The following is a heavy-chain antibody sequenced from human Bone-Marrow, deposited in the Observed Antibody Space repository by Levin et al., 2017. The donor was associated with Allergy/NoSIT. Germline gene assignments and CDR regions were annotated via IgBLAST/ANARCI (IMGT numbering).Heavy chain of an antibody. CDR3: AREFFGFYIGYVFDH. CDR2: ISYDGNNK. D-gene: IGHD5-12*01. J-gene: IGHJ4*02. V-gene: IGHV3-30-3*01. Sequence: PGGSLRLSCAASGFTFTSYAMHWVRQAPGKGLEWVAVISYDGNNKYYADSVKGRFTISRDNSKNAVFLQMNSLRVEDTAVYYCAREFFGFYIGYVFDHWGQGTLVSVSS. CDR1: GFTFTSYA.